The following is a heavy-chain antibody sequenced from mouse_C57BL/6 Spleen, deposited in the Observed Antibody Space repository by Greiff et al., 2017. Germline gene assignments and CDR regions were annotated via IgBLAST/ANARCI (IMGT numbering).Heavy chain of an antibody. CDR1: GFSLTSYG. Sequence: VKLMESGPGLVQPSQSLSITCTVSGFSLTSYGVHWVRQSPGKGLEWLGVIWSGGSTDYNAAFISRLSISKDNSKSQVFFKMNSLQADDTAIYYCARKNYGNFSYAMDYWGQGTSVTVSS. CDR3: ARKNYGNFSYAMDY. V-gene: IGHV2-2*01. J-gene: IGHJ4*01. D-gene: IGHD2-1*01. CDR2: IWSGGST.